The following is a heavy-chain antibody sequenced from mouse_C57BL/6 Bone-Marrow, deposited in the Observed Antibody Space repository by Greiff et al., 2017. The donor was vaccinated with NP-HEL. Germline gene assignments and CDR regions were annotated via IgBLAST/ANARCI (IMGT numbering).Heavy chain of an antibody. CDR1: GFNIKDYY. Sequence: DVKLQESGAELVKPGASVKLSCTASGFNIKDYYMHWVKQRTEQGLEWIGRIDPEDGETTYAPKFQGKATITADTSSNTAYLQLSSLTSEYTAVYYCAKEKDAMDYWGQGTSVTVSS. V-gene: IGHV14-2*01. CDR3: AKEKDAMDY. J-gene: IGHJ4*01. CDR2: IDPEDGET.